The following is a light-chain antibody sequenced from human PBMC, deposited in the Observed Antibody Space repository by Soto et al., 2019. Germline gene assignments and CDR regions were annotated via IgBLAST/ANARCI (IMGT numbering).Light chain of an antibody. CDR3: QQYGSSPFT. Sequence: SVLTQSPGTLSLSPGEGLTLSCRASQSVTSSYLAWYQHKPGQAPRLLIYGGSTKATGTPDRFSGSGSGTDFTLTISRLEPEDFAVYYCQQYGSSPFTFGPGTKVDIK. J-gene: IGKJ3*01. CDR1: QSVTSSY. CDR2: GGS. V-gene: IGKV3-20*01.